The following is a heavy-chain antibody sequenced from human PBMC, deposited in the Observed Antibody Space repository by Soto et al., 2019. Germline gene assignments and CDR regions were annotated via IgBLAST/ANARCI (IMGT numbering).Heavy chain of an antibody. V-gene: IGHV3-21*01. D-gene: IGHD1-26*01. Sequence: PGGSLRLSCASSGVTFSTYTMNWGRQAQGKGLEWVSSINGRGNYIYYAESVKGRFTISRDNAKNSLYLQMDRLRAEDTALYYCVREDGKVGTTSAFDYWGLGALVTVSS. CDR1: GVTFSTYT. J-gene: IGHJ4*02. CDR2: INGRGNYI. CDR3: VREDGKVGTTSAFDY.